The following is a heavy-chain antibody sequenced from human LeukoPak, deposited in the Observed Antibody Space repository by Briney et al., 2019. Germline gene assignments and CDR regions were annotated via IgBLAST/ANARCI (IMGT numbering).Heavy chain of an antibody. CDR1: GYTFTSYG. Sequence: ASVKVSCKASGYTFTSYGISWVRQAPGQGLEWMGWISAYNGNTNYAQKLQGRVTMTTDTSTSTAYMELRSLRSDDTAVYYCAYSSSSSYYYYMDVWGKGTTATVSS. J-gene: IGHJ6*03. CDR3: AYSSSSSYYYYMDV. CDR2: ISAYNGNT. D-gene: IGHD6-6*01. V-gene: IGHV1-18*01.